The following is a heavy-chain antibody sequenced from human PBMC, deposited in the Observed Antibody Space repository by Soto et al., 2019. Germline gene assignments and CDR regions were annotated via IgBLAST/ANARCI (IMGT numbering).Heavy chain of an antibody. D-gene: IGHD5-18*01. V-gene: IGHV1-24*01. Sequence: ASVKFSCKVSGYTLTELSMHWVRQAPGKGLEWMGGFDPEDGNTNYAQKLQGRVTMTTDTSTSTVYMELRNLRSDDTAVYYCARCIQQDYYYGMDVWGQGTTVTVSS. CDR3: ARCIQQDYYYGMDV. J-gene: IGHJ6*02. CDR1: GYTLTELS. CDR2: FDPEDGNT.